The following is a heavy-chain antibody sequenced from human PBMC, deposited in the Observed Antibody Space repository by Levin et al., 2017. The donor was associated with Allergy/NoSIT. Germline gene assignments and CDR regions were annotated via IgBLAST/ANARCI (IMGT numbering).Heavy chain of an antibody. CDR1: GFTVSSNY. V-gene: IGHV3-53*01. CDR3: ARDLTRSSTSFGYYYYGMDV. CDR2: IYSGGST. J-gene: IGHJ6*02. Sequence: PGGSLRLSCAASGFTVSSNYMSWVRQAPGKGLEWVSVIYSGGSTYYADSVKGRFTISRDNSKNTLYLQMNSLRAEDTAVYYCARDLTRSSTSFGYYYYGMDVWGQGTTVTVSS. D-gene: IGHD2-2*01.